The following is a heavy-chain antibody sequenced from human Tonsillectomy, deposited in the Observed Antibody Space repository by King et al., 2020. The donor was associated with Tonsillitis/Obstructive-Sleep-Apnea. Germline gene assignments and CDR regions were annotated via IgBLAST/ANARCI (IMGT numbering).Heavy chain of an antibody. J-gene: IGHJ3*02. Sequence: QLVQSGAEVKKPGDSVKVSCKASGYTFTGYYLHWVRQAPGQGLEWMGRINPNSGGTNYAQKFQGRVTMTRDTSISTAYMELSRLSSDDTAVYYCATDPDAFDIWGQGTMVTVSS. CDR3: ATDPDAFDI. CDR2: INPNSGGT. V-gene: IGHV1-2*06. CDR1: GYTFTGYY.